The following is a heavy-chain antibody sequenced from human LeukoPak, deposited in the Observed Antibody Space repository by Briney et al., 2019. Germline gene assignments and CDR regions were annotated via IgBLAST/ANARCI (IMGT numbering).Heavy chain of an antibody. Sequence: SETLSLTCAVYGGSFSGYYWSWIRQPPGKGLEWIGEINHSGSTDYNPSLKSRVTISVDTSKNQFSLKLSSVTAADTAVYYCARMPRYCSGGSCYRAVYYYYGMDVWGQGTTVTVSS. D-gene: IGHD2-15*01. CDR1: GGSFSGYY. J-gene: IGHJ6*02. CDR2: INHSGST. V-gene: IGHV4-34*01. CDR3: ARMPRYCSGGSCYRAVYYYYGMDV.